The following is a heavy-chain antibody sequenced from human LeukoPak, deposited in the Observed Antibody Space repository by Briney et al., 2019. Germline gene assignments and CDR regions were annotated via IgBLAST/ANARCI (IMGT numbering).Heavy chain of an antibody. Sequence: SETLSLTCTVSGYSISSGYYWGWIRQPPGKGLEWIGSIYHSGSTYYNPSLKSRVTISVDKSKNQFSLKLSSVTAADTAVYYCASGHYGDYFDYWGQGTLVTVSS. CDR3: ASGHYGDYFDY. J-gene: IGHJ4*02. V-gene: IGHV4-38-2*02. D-gene: IGHD4-17*01. CDR2: IYHSGST. CDR1: GYSISSGYY.